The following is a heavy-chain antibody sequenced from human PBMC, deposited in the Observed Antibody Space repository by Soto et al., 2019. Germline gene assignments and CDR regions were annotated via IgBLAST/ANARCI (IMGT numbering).Heavy chain of an antibody. D-gene: IGHD3-22*01. J-gene: IGHJ6*04. V-gene: IGHV3-53*01. CDR3: ARATPYDSSGYYYYYGMDV. CDR2: IYSGGST. Sequence: EVQLVESGGGLIQPGGSLRLSCAASGFTVSSNYMSWVRQAPGKGLEWVSVIYSGGSTYYADYVQGRFTISRDNAKNTLYLQMPSRSAEDTAVYYCARATPYDSSGYYYYYGMDVWGEGTTVIVSS. CDR1: GFTVSSNY.